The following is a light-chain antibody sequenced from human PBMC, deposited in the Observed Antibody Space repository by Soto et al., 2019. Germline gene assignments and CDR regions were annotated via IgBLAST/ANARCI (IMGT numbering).Light chain of an antibody. Sequence: EIVLTQSPGPLSLSPGATATLSCRASQNVGTRFIAWYQQRPGQAPRLPIYGTSNRATGIPDRFSGSGSGTDLTLTINRLQPEDFAVYQFQQYSGSLPWTFGQGTKVEMK. CDR3: QQYSGSLPWT. CDR1: QNVGTRF. V-gene: IGKV3-20*01. CDR2: GTS. J-gene: IGKJ1*01.